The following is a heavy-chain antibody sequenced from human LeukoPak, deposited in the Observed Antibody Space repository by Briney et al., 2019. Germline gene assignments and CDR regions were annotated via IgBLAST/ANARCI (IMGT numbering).Heavy chain of an antibody. CDR3: ARDSFEEVYDYVWGSYRYTPYYFDY. Sequence: GGSLRLSCAASGFTVSSNYMSWVRQAPGKGLEWVSVIYSGGSTYYADSVKGRFTISRDNSKNTLYLQMNSLRAEDTAVYYCARDSFEEVYDYVWGSYRYTPYYFDYWGQGTLVTVSS. CDR2: IYSGGST. CDR1: GFTVSSNY. J-gene: IGHJ4*02. V-gene: IGHV3-66*01. D-gene: IGHD3-16*02.